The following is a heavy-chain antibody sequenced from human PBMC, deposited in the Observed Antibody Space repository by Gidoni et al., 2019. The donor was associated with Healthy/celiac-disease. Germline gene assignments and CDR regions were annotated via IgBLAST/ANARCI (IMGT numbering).Heavy chain of an antibody. D-gene: IGHD3-16*01. V-gene: IGHV5-10-1*03. CDR1: GYSFTTYW. J-gene: IGHJ4*02. CDR3: ARLTTAGYDYVWGFDY. CDR2: IDPSDSYT. Sequence: EVQLVQSGAEVKKPGESLRISCMGSGYSFTTYWINWVRQMPGKGLEWMGRIDPSDSYTNYSPSFQGHVTISADKSISTAYLQWSSLKASDTAMYYCARLTTAGYDYVWGFDYWGQGTLVTVSS.